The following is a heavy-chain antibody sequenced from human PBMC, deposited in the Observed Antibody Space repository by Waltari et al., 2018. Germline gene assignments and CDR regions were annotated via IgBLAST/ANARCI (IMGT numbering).Heavy chain of an antibody. J-gene: IGHJ4*02. CDR1: GGSISLYY. CDR3: ARGTLYNNGWWDF. Sequence: QVQLQESGPGLVKPSETLSLTCTVSGGSISLYYWSWIRQPPGKGLEGIGHVFYSWSTNYNPSLQSRVTISVDTSKNQFSLRLSSVTAADTAVYYCARGTLYNNGWWDFWGQGTLVPVSS. D-gene: IGHD6-19*01. CDR2: VFYSWST. V-gene: IGHV4-59*01.